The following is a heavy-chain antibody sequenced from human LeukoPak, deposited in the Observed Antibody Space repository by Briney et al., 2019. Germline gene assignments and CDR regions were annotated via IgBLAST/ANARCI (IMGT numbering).Heavy chain of an antibody. CDR3: ARSPDSSGHWGYDY. Sequence: PGGSLRLSCAASGFTVSSNYMSWVRQAPGKGLEWVSVIYSGGSTYYADSVKGRFTISRDNSKNTLYLQMNSLRAEDTAVYYCARSPDSSGHWGYDYWGQGTLVTGSS. V-gene: IGHV3-53*01. CDR2: IYSGGST. CDR1: GFTVSSNY. J-gene: IGHJ4*02. D-gene: IGHD3-22*01.